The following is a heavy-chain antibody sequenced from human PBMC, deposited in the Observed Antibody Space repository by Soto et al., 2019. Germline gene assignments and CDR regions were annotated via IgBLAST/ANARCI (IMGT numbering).Heavy chain of an antibody. Sequence: GGSLRLSCAASGFTFSDYYMSWIRQAPGKGLEWVSYISSSGSTIYYADSGKGRFTIARDNAKNSLYLQMNSLRAEDTAVYYCAREHSSGLYFERNFDYWGQGTLVTVSS. CDR3: AREHSSGLYFERNFDY. CDR1: GFTFSDYY. J-gene: IGHJ4*02. CDR2: ISSSGSTI. D-gene: IGHD6-19*01. V-gene: IGHV3-11*01.